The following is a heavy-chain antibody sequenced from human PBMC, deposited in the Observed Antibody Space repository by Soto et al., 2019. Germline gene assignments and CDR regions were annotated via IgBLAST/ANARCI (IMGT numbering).Heavy chain of an antibody. J-gene: IGHJ6*03. V-gene: IGHV1-58*02. CDR2: IVVGSGNT. CDR3: AADFGGYDPYYYMDV. CDR1: GFNFTSSA. Sequence: ASVKVSCKASGFNFTSSAMHWVRQARGQRLEWIGWIVVGSGNTNYAQKFQERVTITRDMSTSTAYMELSSLRSEDTAVYYCAADFGGYDPYYYMDVWGKGTTVTVSS. D-gene: IGHD5-12*01.